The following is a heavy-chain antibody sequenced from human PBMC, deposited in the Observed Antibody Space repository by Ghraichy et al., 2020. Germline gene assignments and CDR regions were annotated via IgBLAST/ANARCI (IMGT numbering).Heavy chain of an antibody. CDR3: ARGAHM. CDR2: IKPDGSEK. Sequence: GSLRLAGGASGFTCRSYWMSWVRQAPGKGLEGVATIKPDGSEKFYVDSMKGRFTISRDNAKNSLYLQMTGLGAEDTAVYYCARGAHMRGQGTLVTVSS. J-gene: IGHJ4*02. CDR1: GFTCRSYW. D-gene: IGHD2-21*01. V-gene: IGHV3-7*03.